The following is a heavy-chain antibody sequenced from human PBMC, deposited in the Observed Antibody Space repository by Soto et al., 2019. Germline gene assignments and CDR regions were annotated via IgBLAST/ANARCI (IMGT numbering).Heavy chain of an antibody. J-gene: IGHJ3*02. CDR2: ISYDGSNK. Sequence: SLRLSCAASGFTFSSYGMHWVRQAPGKGLEWVAVISYDGSNKYYADSVKGRFTISRDNSKNTLYLQMNSLRAEDTAVYYCAKAPPYYYDSSGSDIWGQGTMVTVS. CDR3: AKAPPYYYDSSGSDI. D-gene: IGHD3-22*01. V-gene: IGHV3-30*18. CDR1: GFTFSSYG.